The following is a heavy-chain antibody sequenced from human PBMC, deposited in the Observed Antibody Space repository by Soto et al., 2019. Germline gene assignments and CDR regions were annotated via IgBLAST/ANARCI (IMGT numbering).Heavy chain of an antibody. CDR2: ISSSSSTI. V-gene: IGHV3-48*01. Sequence: QLGGSLRLSCAASGFTFSSYSMNWVRQAPGKGLEWVSYISSSSSTIYYADSVKGRFTISRDNAKNSLYLQMNSLRAEDTAVYYCARVGGSRITIFGAVTAQPYYYYYMDVWGKGTTVTVSS. CDR1: GFTFSSYS. D-gene: IGHD3-3*01. J-gene: IGHJ6*03. CDR3: ARVGGSRITIFGAVTAQPYYYYYMDV.